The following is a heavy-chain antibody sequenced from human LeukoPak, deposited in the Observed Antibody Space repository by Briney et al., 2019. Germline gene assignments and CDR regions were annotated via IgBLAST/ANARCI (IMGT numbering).Heavy chain of an antibody. D-gene: IGHD6-6*01. CDR3: ARGLDHNIAARPPRGWFDP. CDR1: GGSISSYY. V-gene: IGHV4-34*01. CDR2: INHSGST. J-gene: IGHJ5*02. Sequence: SETLSLTCSVSGGSISSYYWTWIRQPPGKGLEWIGEINHSGSTNYNPSLKSRVTISVDTSKNQFSLKLSSVTAADTAVYYCARGLDHNIAARPPRGWFDPWGQGTLVTVSS.